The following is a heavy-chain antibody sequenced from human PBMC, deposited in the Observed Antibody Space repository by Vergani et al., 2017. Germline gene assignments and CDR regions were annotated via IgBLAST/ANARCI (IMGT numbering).Heavy chain of an antibody. D-gene: IGHD2-15*01. CDR2: IRSDESRR. J-gene: IGHJ4*02. CDR3: AKEGGGYCSGGTCYPEY. CDR1: GFTFNSYG. V-gene: IGHV3-30*02. Sequence: QVQLVESGGGVVQPGKSLSLSCETSGFTFNSYGMHWVRQAPGKGLEWVASIRSDESRRYYGDSMEGPFTISRDNSKNTLYLQMKSLRPEDTAVYYCAKEGGGYCSGGTCYPEYWGQGTLVIVSS.